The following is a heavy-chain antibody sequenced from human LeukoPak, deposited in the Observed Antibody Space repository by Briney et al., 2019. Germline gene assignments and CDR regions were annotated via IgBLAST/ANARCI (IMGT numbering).Heavy chain of an antibody. J-gene: IGHJ4*02. Sequence: GGPLRLSCAASGVIFSNYWMHWVRQAPGKGLVWVSRINRDGSSTSYADSVKGRFTISRDNAKNTLYLQMNSLRAEDTAVYYCARGGGYSYGSFDYWGQGTLVTVSS. D-gene: IGHD5-18*01. CDR3: ARGGGYSYGSFDY. CDR2: INRDGSST. CDR1: GVIFSNYW. V-gene: IGHV3-74*01.